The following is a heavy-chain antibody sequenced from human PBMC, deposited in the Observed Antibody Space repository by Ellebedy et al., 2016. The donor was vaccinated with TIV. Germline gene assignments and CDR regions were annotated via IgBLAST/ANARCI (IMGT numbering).Heavy chain of an antibody. CDR1: GGSISSYD. D-gene: IGHD3-3*01. CDR2: NVSRGST. CDR3: ARHNISFFGETDAFAI. Sequence: SETLSLTCTVSGGSISSYDWNWIRQPPGNGLEWLGNNVSRGSTNCNPSLRSRLTSSIDTSKNQNSLKLSSVTPADTGVYYCARHNISFFGETDAFAIWGQGTRVTVSS. J-gene: IGHJ3*02. V-gene: IGHV4-59*01.